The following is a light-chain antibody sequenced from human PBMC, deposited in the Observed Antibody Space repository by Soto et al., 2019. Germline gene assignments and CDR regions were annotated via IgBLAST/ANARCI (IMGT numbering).Light chain of an antibody. CDR3: QQRSNLPPELT. V-gene: IGKV3-11*01. CDR2: DAS. J-gene: IGKJ4*01. CDR1: QSVSSY. Sequence: EIVLTQSPATLSLSPGERATLSCRASQSVSSYLAWYQQKPGQAPRLLIYDASNRATGIPARFSGSGSGTDVTLTIISLDPEDFAVYYCQQRSNLPPELTFGGGTKVEIK.